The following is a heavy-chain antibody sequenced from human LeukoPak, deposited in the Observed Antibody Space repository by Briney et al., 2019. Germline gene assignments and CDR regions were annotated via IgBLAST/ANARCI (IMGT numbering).Heavy chain of an antibody. CDR3: ARDTSHGMVRGFDP. CDR1: GGSISSGDYY. CDR2: IYTSGST. V-gene: IGHV4-61*02. J-gene: IGHJ5*02. D-gene: IGHD3-10*01. Sequence: PSQTLSLTCTVSGGSISSGDYYWSWIRQPAGEGLEWIGRIYTSGSTNYNPSLKSRVTMSVDTSKNQFSLKLSSVTAADTAVYYCARDTSHGMVRGFDPWGQGTLVTVSS.